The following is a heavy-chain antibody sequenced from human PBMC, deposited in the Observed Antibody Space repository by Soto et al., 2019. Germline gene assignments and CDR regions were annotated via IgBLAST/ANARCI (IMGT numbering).Heavy chain of an antibody. D-gene: IGHD3-22*01. J-gene: IGHJ3*02. CDR1: GGSISSYY. CDR3: ASETYYDSSGYYLGAFDI. V-gene: IGHV4-59*01. Sequence: PSETLSLTCTVSGGSISSYYWSWIRQPPGKGLEWIGYIYYSGSTNYNPSLKSRVTISVDTSKNQFSLKLSSVTAADTAVYYCASETYYDSSGYYLGAFDIWGQGTMVTV. CDR2: IYYSGST.